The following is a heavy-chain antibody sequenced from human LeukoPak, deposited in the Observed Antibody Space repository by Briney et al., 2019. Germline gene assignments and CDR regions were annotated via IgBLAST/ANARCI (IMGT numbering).Heavy chain of an antibody. J-gene: IGHJ1*01. CDR3: ARELAGYSSGWAYFLH. CDR1: GGTFSIYA. V-gene: IGHV1-69*04. CDR2: IIPILGIA. Sequence: GASVNLCFKGAGGTFSIYANSWDRQAPGQGLEWMGRIIPILGIANYAQKFQGRVTITADKSTSTAYMELSSLRSEDTAVYYCARELAGYSSGWAYFLHWGQGTLVTVSS. D-gene: IGHD6-19*01.